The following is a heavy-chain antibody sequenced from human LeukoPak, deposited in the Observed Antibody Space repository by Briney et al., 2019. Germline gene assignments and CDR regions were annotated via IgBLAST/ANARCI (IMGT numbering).Heavy chain of an antibody. J-gene: IGHJ4*02. CDR3: AGQVDSRTILDS. CDR1: GLTVSSNY. D-gene: IGHD3-3*01. V-gene: IGHV3-66*04. CDR2: FYDDKKT. Sequence: GGSLRLSCPASGLTVSSNYMSWIRQAPGNGLEWVSAFYDDKKTYYADSVKSRFTITRDDSKNTRDLQMNSLRAEDPAVYYGAGQVDSRTILDSWGQGILVTVSS.